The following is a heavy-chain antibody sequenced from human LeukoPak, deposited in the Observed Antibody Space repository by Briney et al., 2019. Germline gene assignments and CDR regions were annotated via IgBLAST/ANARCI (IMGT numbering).Heavy chain of an antibody. CDR3: ARAATKPPNAIDI. Sequence: PSETLSLTCAVYGGSFSGYYWSWIRQPPGKGLEWIGEINHSGSTNYNPSLKSRVTISVDTSKNQFSLKLSSVTAADTAVYYCARAATKPPNAIDIWGQGTMVTVSS. CDR2: INHSGST. CDR1: GGSFSGYY. V-gene: IGHV4-34*01. D-gene: IGHD1-26*01. J-gene: IGHJ3*02.